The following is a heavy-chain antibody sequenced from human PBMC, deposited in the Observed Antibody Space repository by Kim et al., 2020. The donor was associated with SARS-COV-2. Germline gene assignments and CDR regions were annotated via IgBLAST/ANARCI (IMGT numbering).Heavy chain of an antibody. CDR2: ISYDGSNE. CDR3: AKALLRGVNYYYYGMDV. Sequence: GGSLRLSCAASGFTFSTYGMYFVRQAPGKGLDWVALISYDGSNEYYADSVKGRFTISRDNSKNTLYLQMNSLRAEDTALFYCAKALLRGVNYYYYGMDVWGQGTTVTVSS. V-gene: IGHV3-30*18. D-gene: IGHD3-10*01. CDR1: GFTFSTYG. J-gene: IGHJ6*02.